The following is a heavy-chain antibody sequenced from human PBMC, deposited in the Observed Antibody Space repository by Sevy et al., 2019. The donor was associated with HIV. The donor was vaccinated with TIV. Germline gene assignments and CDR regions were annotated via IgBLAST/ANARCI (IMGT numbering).Heavy chain of an antibody. J-gene: IGHJ3*02. V-gene: IGHV4-34*01. D-gene: IGHD2-15*01. Sequence: SETLSLTCAVYGGSFSGYYWSWIRRPPGKGLEWIGERNHSGSTNDNPSLKSRVTISVDTSKNQFSLKLSSVTAADTAVYYCARGREDIVVVVAATPRVVDAFDIWGQGTMVTVSS. CDR2: RNHSGST. CDR1: GGSFSGYY. CDR3: ARGREDIVVVVAATPRVVDAFDI.